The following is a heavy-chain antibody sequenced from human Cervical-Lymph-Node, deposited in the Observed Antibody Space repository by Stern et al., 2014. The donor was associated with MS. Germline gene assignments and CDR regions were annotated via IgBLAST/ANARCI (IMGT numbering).Heavy chain of an antibody. CDR2: IYYSGST. CDR3: ARGRSGTYSVVDY. J-gene: IGHJ4*02. D-gene: IGHD1-26*01. V-gene: IGHV4-59*01. CDR1: GGSIRNYY. Sequence: QLQLQESGPGLVKPSETLSLTCNVSGGSIRNYYWNWIRQPPGKGLEWIGFIYYSGSTYYNPSLESRVTISVDTSKNQFSLKLNSVTAADTALYYCARGRSGTYSVVDYWGQGTLVTVSS.